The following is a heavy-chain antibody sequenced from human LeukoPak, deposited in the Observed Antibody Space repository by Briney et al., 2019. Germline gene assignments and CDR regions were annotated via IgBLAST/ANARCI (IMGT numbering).Heavy chain of an antibody. J-gene: IGHJ4*02. V-gene: IGHV3-30*18. CDR3: AKDRSGWTPDY. CDR2: ISYDGSNK. Sequence: QSGGSLRLSCAASGFTFSSYGMHWVRQAPGKGLEWVAVISYDGSNKYYADSVKGRFTISRDNSKNTLYLQMNSLRAEDTAVYYCAKDRSGWTPDYWGQGTLVTVSS. D-gene: IGHD6-19*01. CDR1: GFTFSSYG.